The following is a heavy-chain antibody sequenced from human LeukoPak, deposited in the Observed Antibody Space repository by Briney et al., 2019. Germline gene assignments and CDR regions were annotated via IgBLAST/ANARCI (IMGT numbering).Heavy chain of an antibody. Sequence: GGSLRLSCAASGFTFSSYDMSWVRQAPGKGLEWVSAISGSGGSTYYADSVKGRFTISRDNSKNTLYLQMNSLRAEDTAVYYCAKSTHDCGDSPFDYWGQGTLVTVSS. CDR1: GFTFSSYD. D-gene: IGHD4-17*01. CDR3: AKSTHDCGDSPFDY. V-gene: IGHV3-23*01. J-gene: IGHJ4*02. CDR2: ISGSGGST.